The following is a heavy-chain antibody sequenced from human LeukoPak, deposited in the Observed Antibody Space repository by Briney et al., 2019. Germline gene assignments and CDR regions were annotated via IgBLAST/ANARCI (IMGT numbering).Heavy chain of an antibody. CDR1: GFNFSNFG. D-gene: IGHD3-3*01. J-gene: IGHJ3*02. CDR3: AKDIGRRIFGVAYDAFHI. CDR2: MRYDATKK. V-gene: IGHV3-30*02. Sequence: GGSLRLSCAASGFNFSNFGIHWVRQAPGKGLEWVAFMRYDATKKYYADSVKGRFTISRDNSKNTLYLQMNSLRVEDTAIYYCAKDIGRRIFGVAYDAFHIWGQGTMVTVSS.